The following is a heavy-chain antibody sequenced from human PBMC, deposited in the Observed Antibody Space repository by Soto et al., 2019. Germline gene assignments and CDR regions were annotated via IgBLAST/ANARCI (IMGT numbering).Heavy chain of an antibody. Sequence: PSESLSLTCTACGGSISSYYWSWIRQTPGKGLEWIGYIYYSGSTNYNPSLKSRVTISVDTSKNQFSLKLSSVTAADTAVYHCAREGQQQLAYYFDYWGQGTLVTVSS. V-gene: IGHV4-59*01. D-gene: IGHD6-13*01. J-gene: IGHJ4*02. CDR1: GGSISSYY. CDR2: IYYSGST. CDR3: AREGQQQLAYYFDY.